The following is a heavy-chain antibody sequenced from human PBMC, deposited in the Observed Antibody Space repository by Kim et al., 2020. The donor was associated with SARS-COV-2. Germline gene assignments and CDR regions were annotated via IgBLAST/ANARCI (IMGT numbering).Heavy chain of an antibody. D-gene: IGHD3-10*01. CDR2: ITSTGSAM. Sequence: GGSLRLSCAASGFTFSRYIMNWVRQAPGEGLEWVSHITSTGSAMYSADSVKGRFTISRDNAKNSLFLQMNSLRAEDTAVYYCSRDYDGSGRILDYWGQGTLVTVSS. CDR3: SRDYDGSGRILDY. CDR1: GFTFSRYI. J-gene: IGHJ4*02. V-gene: IGHV3-48*04.